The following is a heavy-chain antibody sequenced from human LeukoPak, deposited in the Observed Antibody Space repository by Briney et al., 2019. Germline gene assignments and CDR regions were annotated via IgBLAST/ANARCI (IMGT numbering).Heavy chain of an antibody. CDR2: IYYSGST. CDR1: GGSISSSSYY. D-gene: IGHD3-3*01. Sequence: SETLSLTCTVSGGSISSSSYYWGWLRQPPGKGLEWIGSIYYSGSTYYNPSLKSRVTISVDTSKNQFSLKVSSVTAADTAVYSCARQVIQDYDFWSGYSDNFDCWGEGTLVTVSA. CDR3: ARQVIQDYDFWSGYSDNFDC. V-gene: IGHV4-39*01. J-gene: IGHJ4*02.